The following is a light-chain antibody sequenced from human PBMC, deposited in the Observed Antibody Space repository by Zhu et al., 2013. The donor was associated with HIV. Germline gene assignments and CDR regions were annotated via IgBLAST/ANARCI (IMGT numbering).Light chain of an antibody. J-gene: IGKJ2*01. CDR3: QQAHSFPYT. CDR2: GAS. Sequence: IQMTQFPSSVSASVGDRVSITCRANHNIIKWLAWYQQKPGKPPKLLIHGASSLQSGVPSRFSGSGSGTDFTLTITSLQPEDFAIYYCQQAHSFPYTFGQGTNLEIK. CDR1: HNIIKW. V-gene: IGKV1-12*01.